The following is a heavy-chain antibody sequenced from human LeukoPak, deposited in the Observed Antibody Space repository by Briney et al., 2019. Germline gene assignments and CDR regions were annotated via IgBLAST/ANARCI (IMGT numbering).Heavy chain of an antibody. D-gene: IGHD3-3*01. CDR1: GGSFSGYY. V-gene: IGHV4-34*01. Sequence: SETLSLTCAVYGGSFSGYYWSWIRRPPGKGLEWIGEINHSGSTNYNPSLKSRVTISVDTSKNQFSLKLSSVTAADTAVYYCASEYYDFWSGYYRPNAFDIWGQGTMVTVSS. CDR3: ASEYYDFWSGYYRPNAFDI. J-gene: IGHJ3*02. CDR2: INHSGST.